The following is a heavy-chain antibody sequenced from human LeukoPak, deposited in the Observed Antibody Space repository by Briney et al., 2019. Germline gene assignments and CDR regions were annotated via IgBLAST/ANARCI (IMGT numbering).Heavy chain of an antibody. CDR3: AKGQGYCSGGGCYGAFDV. J-gene: IGHJ3*01. V-gene: IGHV3-11*04. CDR2: IGRSGSTR. Sequence: GGSLRLSCAASGFTFSDSYMSWIRQAPGKGLECVSYIGRSGSTRYYADSVKGRFTISRDNAKNSLYLQMNSLRAEDTAVYYCAKGQGYCSGGGCYGAFDVWGQGTMVTVSS. D-gene: IGHD2-15*01. CDR1: GFTFSDSY.